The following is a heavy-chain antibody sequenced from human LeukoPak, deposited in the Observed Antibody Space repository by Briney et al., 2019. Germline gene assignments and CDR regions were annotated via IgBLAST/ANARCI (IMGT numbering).Heavy chain of an antibody. CDR2: INPDSAGT. D-gene: IGHD1-14*01. CDR3: ARDANHYYFDY. V-gene: IGHV1-2*02. Sequence: ASVKVSCKASGYTFTGYYMHWVRQAPGQGLEWVGWINPDSAGTDYAQKFQGRVTMTRDTSISTAYMELSGLTSGDTAVYYCARDANHYYFDYWGQGTLVTVSS. J-gene: IGHJ4*02. CDR1: GYTFTGYY.